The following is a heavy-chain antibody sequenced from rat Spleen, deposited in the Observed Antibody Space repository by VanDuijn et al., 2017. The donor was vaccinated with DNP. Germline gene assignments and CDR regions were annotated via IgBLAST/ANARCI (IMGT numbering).Heavy chain of an antibody. CDR1: GFTFSDYN. CDR3: ASWAPIAPLSTSNY. V-gene: IGHV5-25*01. Sequence: EVQLVASGGGLVQPGKSLKLSCAASGFTFSDYNMAWVRQAPRKGLEWVASINTDGGSTYYPDSVKGRFTISRDNAENTVYLQMSSLRSEDTATYYCASWAPIAPLSTSNYWGQGVMVTVSS. D-gene: IGHD1-2*01. CDR2: INTDGGST. J-gene: IGHJ2*01.